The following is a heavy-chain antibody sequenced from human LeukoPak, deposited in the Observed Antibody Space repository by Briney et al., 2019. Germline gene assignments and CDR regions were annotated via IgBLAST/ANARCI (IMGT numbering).Heavy chain of an antibody. J-gene: IGHJ4*02. V-gene: IGHV3-20*04. Sequence: GGSLRLSCAVSGFTFSSYWMSWVRQAPGKGLEWVSGIDSVGGSTAYADSVKGRFTISRDNAKNSLYLQMNSLRAEDTAFYYCARDPCSGGSCYAGGFDYWGQGTLVTVSS. D-gene: IGHD2-15*01. CDR3: ARDPCSGGSCYAGGFDY. CDR1: GFTFSSYW. CDR2: IDSVGGST.